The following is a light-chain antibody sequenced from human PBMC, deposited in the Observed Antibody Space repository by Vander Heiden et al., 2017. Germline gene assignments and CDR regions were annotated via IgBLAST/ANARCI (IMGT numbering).Light chain of an antibody. J-gene: IGLJ1*01. CDR3: QSYDNSLSALYV. V-gene: IGLV1-40*01. CDR2: ANT. Sequence: QSMLTQPPSVSGSPGQRVPITCTGSSSNIGAGFEVHWYRQLPGTAPKLLIYANTNRPSGVPDRFSGSKSGTSASLAITGLQAEDEADYYCQSYDNSLSALYVFGTGTKVTVL. CDR1: SSNIGAGFE.